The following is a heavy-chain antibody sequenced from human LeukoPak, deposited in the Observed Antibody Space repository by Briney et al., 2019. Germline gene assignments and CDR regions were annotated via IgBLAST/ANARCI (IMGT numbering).Heavy chain of an antibody. CDR1: GFSFSTYW. Sequence: PGGSLRLSCAASGFSFSTYWMSWVRQTPEKGLEFVANIDQGGSVRNYMDSLKGRCTVSRDNAKKSLYLEINSLRADDTAVYYCARDPEFSSFTLGGRGPLVTVSS. V-gene: IGHV3-7*01. CDR2: IDQGGSVR. D-gene: IGHD3-3*02. CDR3: ARDPEFSSFTL. J-gene: IGHJ4*02.